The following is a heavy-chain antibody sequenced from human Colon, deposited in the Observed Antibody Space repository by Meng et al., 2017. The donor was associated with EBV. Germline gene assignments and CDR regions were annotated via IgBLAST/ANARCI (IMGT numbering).Heavy chain of an antibody. V-gene: IGHV4-4*03. J-gene: IGHJ2*01. Sequence: VQVSVLGPVLGTPLETVPFTCSVSGGSIRSSNWWGWVRQSPEKGLEWIGEIFHSGLTNYNPSLQSRVTISVDKSKNQFSLEVTSVTAADTAIYYCMRDLLVLEKNEVWGRGTLVTVSS. CDR3: MRDLLVLEKNEV. D-gene: IGHD1-1*01. CDR1: GGSIRSSNW. CDR2: IFHSGLT.